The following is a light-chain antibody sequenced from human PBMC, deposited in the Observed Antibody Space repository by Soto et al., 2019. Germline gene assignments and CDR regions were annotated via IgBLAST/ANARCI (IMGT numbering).Light chain of an antibody. CDR2: AAS. Sequence: AIRMTQSPSSLSASTGDRVTITCRASQGISSYLAWYQQKPGKAPKLLIYAASTLQSGVPSRFSGSGSGTDFTLTISCLQSEDFATYYCQQYSSWPLTFGGGTKVEIK. J-gene: IGKJ4*01. CDR1: QGISSY. CDR3: QQYSSWPLT. V-gene: IGKV1-8*01.